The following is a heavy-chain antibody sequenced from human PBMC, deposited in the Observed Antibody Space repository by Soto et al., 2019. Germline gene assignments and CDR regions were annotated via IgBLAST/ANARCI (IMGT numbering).Heavy chain of an antibody. CDR2: MNPNSGDT. V-gene: IGHV1-8*02. CDR1: GYTFTGYY. Sequence: GASVKVSCKASGYTFTGYYMHWVRQATGQGLEWMGWMNPNSGDTGYAQKFQGRVTMTRNTSISTAYMELSSLRSEDTAVYYCARGSGKTYYYDSSGLGIWGQGTMVTVSS. CDR3: ARGSGKTYYYDSSGLGI. J-gene: IGHJ3*02. D-gene: IGHD3-22*01.